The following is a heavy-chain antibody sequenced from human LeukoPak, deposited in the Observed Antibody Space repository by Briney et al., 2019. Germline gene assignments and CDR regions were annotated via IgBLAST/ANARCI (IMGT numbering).Heavy chain of an antibody. V-gene: IGHV3-30-3*01. CDR2: ITYDGSNK. CDR1: GFTFSSYA. CDR3: AREYLTGYPPWPNYYYGMDV. D-gene: IGHD3-9*01. Sequence: GGSLRLSCAASGFTFSSYAKHWVRQAPGKGLEWVAVITYDGSNKYYADSVKGRFTISRDNSKNTLYLQMNSLRPEDTAVYYCAREYLTGYPPWPNYYYGMDVWGQGTTVTVSS. J-gene: IGHJ6*02.